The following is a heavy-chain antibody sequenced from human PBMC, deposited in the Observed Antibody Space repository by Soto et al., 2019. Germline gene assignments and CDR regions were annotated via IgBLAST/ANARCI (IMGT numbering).Heavy chain of an antibody. D-gene: IGHD3-22*01. CDR2: MNPNSGNT. CDR1: GYTFTSYD. V-gene: IGHV1-8*01. CDR3: ARADYYDGGGYLLPCGY. Sequence: QVQLVQSGAEVKKPGASVKVSCKASGYTFTSYDINWVRQATGQGLEWMGWMNPNSGNTGYAQKFQGRVTMTRNTSISTAYMELSSLRSEATAVYRCARADYYDGGGYLLPCGYWGQGTLVTVSS. J-gene: IGHJ4*02.